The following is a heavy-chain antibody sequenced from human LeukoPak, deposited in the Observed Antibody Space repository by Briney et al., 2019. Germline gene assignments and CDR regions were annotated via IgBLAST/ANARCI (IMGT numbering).Heavy chain of an antibody. Sequence: GGSLCPSCAPSGFTVSKVCMNWVRQAPGKGLEWVGRIKSRTDGATRDYAAPVKGRFTISRDDSKNTVYLELNSLKTEDTAVYDCATGNLVVAATPGRTYSWGEGTLVTVSS. D-gene: IGHD2-15*01. J-gene: IGHJ4*02. V-gene: IGHV3-15*01. CDR2: IKSRTDGATR. CDR1: GFTVSKVC. CDR3: ATGNLVVAATPGRTYS.